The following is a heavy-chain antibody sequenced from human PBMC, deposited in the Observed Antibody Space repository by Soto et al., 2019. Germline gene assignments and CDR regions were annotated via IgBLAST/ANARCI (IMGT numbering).Heavy chain of an antibody. J-gene: IGHJ4*01. Sequence: GGSLRLSCAASGFTFSGYWMHWVRQAPGKGLEWVSRIKSDGSGTTYADSVKGRFSISRDNAKNTVYLPMVSLRVEPTPVYYCGRNAIFVRGVPDEYWGQGTPVTVSS. D-gene: IGHD3-10*02. CDR3: GRNAIFVRGVPDEY. V-gene: IGHV3-74*03. CDR1: GFTFSGYW. CDR2: IKSDGSGT.